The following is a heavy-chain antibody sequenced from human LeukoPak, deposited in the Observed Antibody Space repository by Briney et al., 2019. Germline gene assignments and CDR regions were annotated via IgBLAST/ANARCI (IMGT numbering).Heavy chain of an antibody. Sequence: SETLSLTCTVSGGSISSYYWSWIRQPPGKGLEWIGYIYYSGSTNYNPSLKSRVTISVDTSKNQFSLKLSSVTAADTAVYYCARGNLGDYDFWSGYLRDWGQGTLVTVSS. CDR3: ARGNLGDYDFWSGYLRD. J-gene: IGHJ4*02. CDR2: IYYSGST. D-gene: IGHD3-3*01. V-gene: IGHV4-59*12. CDR1: GGSISSYY.